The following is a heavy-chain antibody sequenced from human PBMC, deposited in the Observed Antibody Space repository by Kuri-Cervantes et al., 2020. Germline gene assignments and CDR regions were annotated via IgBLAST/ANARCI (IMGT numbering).Heavy chain of an antibody. V-gene: IGHV3-30*19. Sequence: GESLKISCAASGFTFSSYGMHWVRQAPGKGLEWVAVISYDGSNKYYADSVKGRFTISRDNSKNTLYLQMNSLRAEDTAVYYCARELQDYYYYGMDVWGQGTTVTVSS. CDR2: ISYDGSNK. CDR3: ARELQDYYYYGMDV. CDR1: GFTFSSYG. J-gene: IGHJ6*02. D-gene: IGHD3-10*01.